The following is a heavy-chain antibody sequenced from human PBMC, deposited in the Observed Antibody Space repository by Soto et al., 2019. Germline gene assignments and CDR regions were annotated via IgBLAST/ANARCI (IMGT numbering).Heavy chain of an antibody. CDR1: GYTFTGYY. CDR2: INPNSGGT. D-gene: IGHD3-3*02. Sequence: ASVKVSCKACGYTFTGYYMHWVRQAPGQGLEWMGWINPNSGGTNYAQKFQGRVTMTRDTSISTAYMELSRLRSDDTTVYYCARDRGSRTKNISYYYYGMGVWGQGPTVTVSS. CDR3: ARDRGSRTKNISYYYYGMGV. J-gene: IGHJ6*02. V-gene: IGHV1-2*02.